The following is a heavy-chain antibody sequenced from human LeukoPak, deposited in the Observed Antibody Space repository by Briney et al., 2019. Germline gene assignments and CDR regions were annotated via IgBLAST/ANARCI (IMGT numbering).Heavy chain of an antibody. CDR3: ARAYDFWSGYPAHAFDI. D-gene: IGHD3/OR15-3a*01. Sequence: GESLKISCKGSGYSFTTYWIGWGRQMPGKGLEWMGIIYPDDSDIRYSPSFQGQVTISADKSISTAYLQWSSLKASDTAMYYCARAYDFWSGYPAHAFDIWGQGTMVTVSS. V-gene: IGHV5-51*01. CDR2: IYPDDSDI. CDR1: GYSFTTYW. J-gene: IGHJ3*02.